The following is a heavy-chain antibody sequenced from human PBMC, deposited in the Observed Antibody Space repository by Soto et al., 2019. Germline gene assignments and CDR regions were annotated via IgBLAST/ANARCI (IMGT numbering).Heavy chain of an antibody. V-gene: IGHV1-69*13. J-gene: IGHJ5*02. Sequence: GASVKVSCKASGGTFSSYAISWVRQAPGQGLEWMGGIIPIFGTANYAQKFQGRVTITADESTSTAYMELSSLRSEDTAVYYCARDGLRFSLNWFDPWGQGTLVTVSS. CDR1: GGTFSSYA. CDR2: IIPIFGTA. D-gene: IGHD3-3*01. CDR3: ARDGLRFSLNWFDP.